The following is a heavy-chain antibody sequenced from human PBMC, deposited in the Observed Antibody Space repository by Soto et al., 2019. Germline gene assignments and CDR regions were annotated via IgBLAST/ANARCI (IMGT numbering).Heavy chain of an antibody. V-gene: IGHV1-2*04. Sequence: ASVKVSCKASGYTFTGYYMHGVRQAPGQGLEWMGWINPNSGGTNYAQKFQGWVTMTRDTSISTACMELSRLRSDDTAVYYCARGHMTTVTGLYYYYMDVWGKGTTVTVSS. D-gene: IGHD4-4*01. CDR1: GYTFTGYY. CDR3: ARGHMTTVTGLYYYYMDV. J-gene: IGHJ6*03. CDR2: INPNSGGT.